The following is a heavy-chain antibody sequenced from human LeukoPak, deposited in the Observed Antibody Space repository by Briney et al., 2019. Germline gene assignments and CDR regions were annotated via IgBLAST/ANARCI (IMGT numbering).Heavy chain of an antibody. D-gene: IGHD6-25*01. CDR3: ARSRQRRGVDY. Sequence: PSETLSLTCAVSGGSISSGGYSWSWIRQPPGKGLEWIGYIYHSGSTYYNPSLKSRVTISVDRSKNQFSLKLSSVTAADTAVYYCARSRQRRGVDYWGQGTLVTVSS. CDR1: GGSISSGGYS. J-gene: IGHJ4*02. CDR2: IYHSGST. V-gene: IGHV4-30-2*01.